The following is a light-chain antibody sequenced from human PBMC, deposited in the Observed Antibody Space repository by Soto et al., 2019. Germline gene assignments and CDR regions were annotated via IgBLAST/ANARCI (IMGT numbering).Light chain of an antibody. Sequence: EIVLTQSPGTLSLSPGERATLSCRASQSVSSSFLASYQQKPGQAPRPLLYGASSRATGTPDRFSGSGSGTDVTLSTSRLAPEDFAVYYCLQHGSSPHTFGQGTKLEI. CDR3: LQHGSSPHT. CDR1: QSVSSSF. CDR2: GAS. V-gene: IGKV3-20*01. J-gene: IGKJ2*01.